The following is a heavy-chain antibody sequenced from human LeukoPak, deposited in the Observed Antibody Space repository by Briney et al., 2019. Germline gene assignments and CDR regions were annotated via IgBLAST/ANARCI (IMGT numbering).Heavy chain of an antibody. D-gene: IGHD2-2*01. CDR2: IIGSGGST. CDR3: AKDLGSSVVVPAAPQQH. CDR1: GFTFSSYA. V-gene: IGHV3-23*01. Sequence: PGGSLRLSCAASGFTFSSYAMSWVRQAPGKGLEWVLAIIGSGGSTYYAVSVKGRFTISRDNSKNTLYLQMNSLRAEDTAVYYCAKDLGSSVVVPAAPQQHWGQGTLVTVSS. J-gene: IGHJ1*01.